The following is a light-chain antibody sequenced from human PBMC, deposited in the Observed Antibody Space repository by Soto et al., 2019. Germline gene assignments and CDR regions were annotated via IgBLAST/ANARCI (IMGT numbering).Light chain of an antibody. V-gene: IGLV6-57*04. CDR2: EDN. CDR1: SGSIASNY. Sequence: NFMLTQPHSVSESPGRTVTISCTRSSGSIASNYVQWYQQRPSSAPIIVIYEDNQRPSGVPDRFSGSIDSSSNSASLTISGLKTEDEADYYCQSYDSRNHVVFGGGTKLTVL. J-gene: IGLJ2*01. CDR3: QSYDSRNHVV.